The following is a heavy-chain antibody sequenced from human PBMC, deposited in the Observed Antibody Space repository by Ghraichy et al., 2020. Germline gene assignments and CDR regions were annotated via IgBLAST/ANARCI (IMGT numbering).Heavy chain of an antibody. Sequence: GSLRLSCAASGFTFSTSWMHWVRQAPGRGLMWVSRINSDGSTTNFADSVKGRFTISRDNAKNTLYLQMNSLRAEDTAVYYCTRAGYYRFEYWGQGTLVTVSS. D-gene: IGHD2-15*01. CDR2: INSDGSTT. V-gene: IGHV3-74*01. J-gene: IGHJ4*02. CDR3: TRAGYYRFEY. CDR1: GFTFSTSW.